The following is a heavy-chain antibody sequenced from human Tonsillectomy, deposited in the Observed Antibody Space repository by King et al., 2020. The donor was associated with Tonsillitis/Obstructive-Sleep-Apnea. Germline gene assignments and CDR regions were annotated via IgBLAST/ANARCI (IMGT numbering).Heavy chain of an antibody. Sequence: VQLVESGGGLVQPGGSLRLSCAASGFTFSSYEMNWVRQAPGKGLEWVSYISSSGSTIYYADSVKGRFTISRDNAKNSLYLQMISLRAEDTAVYYCARDSDSSGPFDYWGQGTLVTVSS. J-gene: IGHJ4*02. CDR2: ISSSGSTI. V-gene: IGHV3-48*03. CDR1: GFTFSSYE. D-gene: IGHD3-22*01. CDR3: ARDSDSSGPFDY.